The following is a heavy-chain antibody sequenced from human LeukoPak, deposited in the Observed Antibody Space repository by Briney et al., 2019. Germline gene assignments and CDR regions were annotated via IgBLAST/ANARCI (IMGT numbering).Heavy chain of an antibody. CDR1: DGSISSYY. Sequence: SETLSLTCSISDGSISSYYWSWIRQPPGKGLEWIGHIYYSGNIIYNTSLKSRVSISVDTSKNQFSPKLTSVTAADTAVYYCARHSHPPRPRAVAGTYFDYWGQGTLVTVSS. V-gene: IGHV4-59*08. D-gene: IGHD6-19*01. CDR3: ARHSHPPRPRAVAGTYFDY. J-gene: IGHJ4*02. CDR2: IYYSGNI.